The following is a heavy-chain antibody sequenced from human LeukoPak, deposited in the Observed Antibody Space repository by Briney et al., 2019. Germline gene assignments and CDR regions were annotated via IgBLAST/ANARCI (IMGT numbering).Heavy chain of an antibody. J-gene: IGHJ4*02. V-gene: IGHV3-74*01. Sequence: GGSLRLSCAASGFTFSGSWMHWVRQTPGKGLVWVSRIIGDGSATSYADSVKGRFTISRDNAKNTVYLQMNSLRAEDTAVYYCASWPGAWYGEDYWGQRTLVTVSS. D-gene: IGHD3-10*01. CDR2: IIGDGSAT. CDR1: GFTFSGSW. CDR3: ASWPGAWYGEDY.